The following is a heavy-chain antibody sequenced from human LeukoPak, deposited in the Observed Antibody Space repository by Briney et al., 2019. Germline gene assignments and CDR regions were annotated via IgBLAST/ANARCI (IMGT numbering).Heavy chain of an antibody. V-gene: IGHV3-23*01. CDR3: AKEATEDTASTPTYYFDY. CDR2: ISGSGGST. CDR1: GFTFSSYA. D-gene: IGHD5-18*01. J-gene: IGHJ4*02. Sequence: GGSLRLSCAAAGFTFSSYAMSWVRQAPGQGLEWVSAISGSGGSTYYADSVKGRFTISRDNSKNTLYLQMNSLRAEDTAVYYCAKEATEDTASTPTYYFDYWGQGTLVTVSS.